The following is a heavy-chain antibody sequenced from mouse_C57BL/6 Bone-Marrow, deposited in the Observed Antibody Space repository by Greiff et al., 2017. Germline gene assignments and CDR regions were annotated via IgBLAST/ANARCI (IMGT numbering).Heavy chain of an antibody. D-gene: IGHD2-3*01. J-gene: IGHJ4*01. V-gene: IGHV1-55*01. CDR1: GYTFTSYW. CDR3: ARNDGYYVWAMDY. Sequence: QVQLKQPGAELVKPGASVKMSCKASGYTFTSYWITWVKQRPGQGLEWIGDVYPGSGSTNYNEKFKSKATLTVGTSSSTAYMQLSSLTSEDSAVYCCARNDGYYVWAMDYWGQGTSVTVSS. CDR2: VYPGSGST.